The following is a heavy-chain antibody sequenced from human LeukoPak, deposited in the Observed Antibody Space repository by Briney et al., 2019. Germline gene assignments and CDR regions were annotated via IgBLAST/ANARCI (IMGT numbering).Heavy chain of an antibody. D-gene: IGHD4/OR15-4a*01. CDR2: LYSGGSK. CDR1: GFTVSSNY. Sequence: GGSLRLSCAASGFTVSSNYMSWVRQAPGKGLEWVSVLYSGGSKYYADSVKGRFTISRDTSKNTLYLQMNSLRAEDTAAYYCARVFGATNFDYWGQGTLVTVSS. V-gene: IGHV3-66*01. J-gene: IGHJ4*02. CDR3: ARVFGATNFDY.